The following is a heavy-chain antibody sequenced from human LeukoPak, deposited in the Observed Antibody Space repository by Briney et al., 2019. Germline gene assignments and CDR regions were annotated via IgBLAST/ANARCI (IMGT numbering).Heavy chain of an antibody. CDR2: ITGSGGST. J-gene: IGHJ4*02. CDR1: GFAFDAYV. Sequence: GGSLRLSCAASGFAFDAYVMSWVRQAPGQGLGWVSAITGSGGSTTSADSVKGRFTISRDNSTYTLYIQMSSLRAEDTAVYYCAKRGYDSSGYYYWYFDYWGQGTLVTVSS. D-gene: IGHD3-22*01. CDR3: AKRGYDSSGYYYWYFDY. V-gene: IGHV3-23*01.